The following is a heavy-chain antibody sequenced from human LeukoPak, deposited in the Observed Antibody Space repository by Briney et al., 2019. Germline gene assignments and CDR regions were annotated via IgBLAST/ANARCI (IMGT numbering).Heavy chain of an antibody. Sequence: SETLSLTCTVSTGSISSGGYYWSWIRQHPGKGLEWIGYISHSGSTYYNPSLKSRVTISVDTSQNQFSLKLSSVTAADTAVYYCARDRRGYCSSTSCYDYYYYMDVWGKGTTVTVSS. CDR2: ISHSGST. V-gene: IGHV4-31*03. D-gene: IGHD2-2*01. J-gene: IGHJ6*03. CDR1: TGSISSGGYY. CDR3: ARDRRGYCSSTSCYDYYYYMDV.